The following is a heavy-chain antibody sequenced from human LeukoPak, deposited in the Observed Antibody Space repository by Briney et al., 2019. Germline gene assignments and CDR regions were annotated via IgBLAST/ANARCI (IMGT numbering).Heavy chain of an antibody. CDR2: IIPIFGTA. Sequence: SVKVSCKASGGTFSSYAISWVRQAPGQGLEWMGGIIPIFGTANYAQKFQGRVTITADESTSTAYMELSSLRSEDTAVYYCARGKPYHSGFLYNWFDPWGQGTLVTVSS. CDR3: ARGKPYHSGFLYNWFDP. V-gene: IGHV1-69*13. J-gene: IGHJ5*02. CDR1: GGTFSSYA. D-gene: IGHD5-12*01.